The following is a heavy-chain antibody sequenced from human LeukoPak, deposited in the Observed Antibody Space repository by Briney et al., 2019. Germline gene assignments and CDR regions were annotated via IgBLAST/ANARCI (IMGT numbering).Heavy chain of an antibody. CDR1: GFTFSNYA. J-gene: IGHJ4*02. CDR2: ISYDGSDK. V-gene: IGHV3-30-3*01. CDR3: ARNWGRRYSSGWYGDFDY. D-gene: IGHD6-19*01. Sequence: GRSLRLSCAASGFTFSNYAMHWVRQAPGKGLEWVAVISYDGSDKYYADSVKGRFTISRDNSKNKLFLQKNRLRPAATAVYYCARNWGRRYSSGWYGDFDYGGQGPLVTVSS.